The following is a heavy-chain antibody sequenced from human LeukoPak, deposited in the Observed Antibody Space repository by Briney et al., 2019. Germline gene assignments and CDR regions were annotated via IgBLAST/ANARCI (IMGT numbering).Heavy chain of an antibody. CDR3: AKVEAARPGGHLVG. J-gene: IGHJ4*02. Sequence: GGSLRLSCAASGFTFSSYAMSWVRQAPGKGLEWGSAISGSGGSTYCADSVKGRFTISRDYSKNTLYLQMNSLRAEDTAVYYCAKVEAARPGGHLVGWGQGTLVTVSS. D-gene: IGHD6-6*01. V-gene: IGHV3-23*01. CDR1: GFTFSSYA. CDR2: ISGSGGST.